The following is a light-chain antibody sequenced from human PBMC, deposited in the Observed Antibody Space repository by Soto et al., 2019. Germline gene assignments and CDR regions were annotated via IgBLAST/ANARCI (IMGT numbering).Light chain of an antibody. Sequence: EIVLTQSPATLSVSPGERATLSCRASQSVSSNYLAWYQQKPGKAPRLLIHGISNRATGVPDRFNGSGSGTDFVLTINRLEPEDSAVYFCQQYDGPPLTFGPGTKVDIK. CDR3: QQYDGPPLT. CDR2: GIS. J-gene: IGKJ3*01. V-gene: IGKV3-20*01. CDR1: QSVSSNY.